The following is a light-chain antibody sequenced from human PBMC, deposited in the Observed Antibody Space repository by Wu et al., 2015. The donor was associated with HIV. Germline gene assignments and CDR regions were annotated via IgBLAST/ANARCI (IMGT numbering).Light chain of an antibody. V-gene: IGKV1-5*03. Sequence: QMTPSPSTLSASIGDRVTITCRASRSITIWLAWYQQKPGKAPNLLISTASSLESGVPSRFSGSISGTEFTLTINNLQPDDFATYYCQQYNSYPCTFGQGTKVEIK. CDR3: QQYNSYPCT. J-gene: IGKJ1*01. CDR1: RSITIW. CDR2: TAS.